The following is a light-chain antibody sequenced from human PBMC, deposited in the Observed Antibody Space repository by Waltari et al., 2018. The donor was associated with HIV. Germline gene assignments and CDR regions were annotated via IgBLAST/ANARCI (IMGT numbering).Light chain of an antibody. V-gene: IGLV1-40*01. CDR3: QSYDNSLSGSGV. CDR1: SSNIGAGYD. CDR2: GNN. J-gene: IGLJ2*01. Sequence: QSVLTQPPSVSGAPGQRVTISCTGSSSNIGAGYDVHWYQQLPGTAPKLLIYGNNNRPSGVPDRFSASKSGTSASLAITGLQAEDEADYYCQSYDNSLSGSGVFGGGTKLTVL.